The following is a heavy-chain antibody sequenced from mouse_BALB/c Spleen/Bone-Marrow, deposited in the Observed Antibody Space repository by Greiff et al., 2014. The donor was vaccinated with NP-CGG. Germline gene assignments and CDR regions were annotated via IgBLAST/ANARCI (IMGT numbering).Heavy chain of an antibody. CDR3: ARRDYGYVRDWYFDV. CDR1: GYSFTSYW. Sequence: VKLQESGAELVRPGASVKLSCKASGYSFTSYWMNWVKQRPGQGLEWIGMIHPSDSETRLNQKFKDKATLTVDKSSSTAYMQLSSPTSEDSAVYYCARRDYGYVRDWYFDVWGAGTTVTVSS. D-gene: IGHD2-2*01. J-gene: IGHJ1*01. V-gene: IGHV1-61*01. CDR2: IHPSDSET.